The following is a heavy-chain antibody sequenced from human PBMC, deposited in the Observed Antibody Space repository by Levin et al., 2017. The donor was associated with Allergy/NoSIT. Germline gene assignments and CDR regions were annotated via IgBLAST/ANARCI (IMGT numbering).Heavy chain of an antibody. CDR1: GFTFSTYS. Sequence: SGGSLRLSCAGSGFTFSTYSMNWVRQAPGKGLEWVSYISSGSSTTYYADSVKGRFTISRDNAKNSLYLQMNSLKAEDTAVYYCARVRNWNYADYWGQGTLVTVSS. CDR2: ISSGSSTT. D-gene: IGHD1-1*01. V-gene: IGHV3-48*01. CDR3: ARVRNWNYADY. J-gene: IGHJ4*02.